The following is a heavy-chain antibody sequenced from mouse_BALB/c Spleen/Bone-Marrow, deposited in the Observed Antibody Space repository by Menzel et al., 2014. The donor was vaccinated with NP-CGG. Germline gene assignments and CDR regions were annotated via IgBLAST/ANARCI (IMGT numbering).Heavy chain of an antibody. Sequence: VQLQQSGAELAKPGASVKMSCKASGYTFTSYWMHWVKQRPGQGLEWIGYINPSTGYTEYNQKFKDKATLTADKSSSTTYLQLSSLTSGDSAVYYCARYRDGYGSFAYWGQGTLVTVSA. J-gene: IGHJ3*01. V-gene: IGHV1-7*01. CDR2: INPSTGYT. D-gene: IGHD2-2*01. CDR3: ARYRDGYGSFAY. CDR1: GYTFTSYW.